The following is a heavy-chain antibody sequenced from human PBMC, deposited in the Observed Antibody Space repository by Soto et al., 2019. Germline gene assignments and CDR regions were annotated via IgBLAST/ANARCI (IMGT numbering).Heavy chain of an antibody. CDR3: VRDRYSSSGWFDP. D-gene: IGHD3-10*01. V-gene: IGHV6-1*01. J-gene: IGHJ5*02. CDR2: TYYRSRFFS. CDR1: GDRVSSYSAA. Sequence: SQTLSLTCAIPGDRVSSYSAAWNWIRQSPSGGLEWLGRTYYRSRFFSDYAESVKSRININPDTSKNQFSLQLKSVTPEEPAVYYCVRDRYSSSGWFDPWGRGTPVTVSS.